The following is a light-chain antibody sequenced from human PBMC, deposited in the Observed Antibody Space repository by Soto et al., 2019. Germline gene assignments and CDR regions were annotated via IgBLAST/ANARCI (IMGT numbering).Light chain of an antibody. CDR2: EAS. CDR1: ETINTL. CDR3: QQYYSYPWT. Sequence: DIQMTQSPSTLSASVGDRVTLTCRASETINTLLAWYQQKPGKAPKLLIYEASSLQSGVPSRFSGSGSGTEFTLTVSSLQSDDFATYYCQQYYSYPWTFGQGTEVEIK. J-gene: IGKJ1*01. V-gene: IGKV1-5*03.